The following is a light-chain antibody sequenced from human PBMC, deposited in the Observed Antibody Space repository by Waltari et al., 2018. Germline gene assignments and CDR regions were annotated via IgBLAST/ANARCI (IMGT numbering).Light chain of an antibody. J-gene: IGKJ1*01. CDR2: KIS. Sequence: VMTQSPFSLSITPGQAASMTCRSSQNLLHSNGNTYLSWFLQKPGQPPRRLIYKISSRDSGVPDRFSGSGAGTDFTLKISRVEAEDVGIYYCMQGTHSPWTFGQGTKVDIK. CDR1: QNLLHSNGNTY. CDR3: MQGTHSPWT. V-gene: IGKV2-30*02.